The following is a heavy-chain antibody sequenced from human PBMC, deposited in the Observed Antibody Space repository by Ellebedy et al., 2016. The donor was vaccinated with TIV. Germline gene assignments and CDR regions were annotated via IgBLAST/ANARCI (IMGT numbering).Heavy chain of an antibody. CDR3: AGLWFGELHRAFDI. V-gene: IGHV3-48*04. J-gene: IGHJ3*02. CDR2: ISSSSSTI. CDR1: GFTFSSYS. D-gene: IGHD3-10*01. Sequence: GGSLRLXCAASGFTFSSYSMNWVRQAPGKGLEWVSYISSSSSTIYYADSVKGRFTISRDNAKNSLYLQMNSLRAEDTAVYYCAGLWFGELHRAFDIWGQGTMVTVSS.